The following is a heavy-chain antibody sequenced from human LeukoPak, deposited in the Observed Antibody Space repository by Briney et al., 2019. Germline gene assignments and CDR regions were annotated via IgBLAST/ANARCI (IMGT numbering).Heavy chain of an antibody. CDR3: ARAQIKGELQFDY. CDR1: GFTVSSNY. Sequence: GGSLRLSCAASGFTVSSNYMSWVRQAPGKGLEWASVIYSGGSTYYADSVKGRFTISRDNSKNTLYLQMNSLRAEDTAVYYCARAQIKGELQFDYWGQGTLVTVSS. V-gene: IGHV3-53*01. D-gene: IGHD1-26*01. J-gene: IGHJ4*02. CDR2: IYSGGST.